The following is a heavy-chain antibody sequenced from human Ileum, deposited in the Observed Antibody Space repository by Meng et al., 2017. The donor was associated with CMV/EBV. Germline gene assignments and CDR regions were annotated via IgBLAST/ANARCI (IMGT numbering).Heavy chain of an antibody. D-gene: IGHD1/OR15-1a*01. Sequence: GSLRLSCTVSGDSIRRHYVSWIRQPPGKGLEWMGHVYYSGSATYSPSLRSRITISIDTSKNPISLKLRCVTAADTAIYFCARGNGHASNNTHDYWGQGTVVTVSS. J-gene: IGHJ4*02. V-gene: IGHV4-59*11. CDR2: VYYSGSA. CDR3: ARGNGHASNNTHDY. CDR1: GDSIRRHY.